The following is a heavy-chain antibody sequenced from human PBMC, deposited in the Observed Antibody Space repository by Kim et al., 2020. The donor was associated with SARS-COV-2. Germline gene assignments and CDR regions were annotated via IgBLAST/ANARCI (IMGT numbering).Heavy chain of an antibody. V-gene: IGHV3-23*01. CDR3: PHYYDNTGGYGIDV. CDR2: FSGGNTRP. D-gene: IGHD3-22*01. CDR1: GYTFSTYG. J-gene: IGHJ6*02. Sequence: WGSLRLSCAASGYTFSTYGMSWVRQAPRKGLEWVSGFSGGNTRPYYADSVKGRFTISRDNSKNTLYMQMNSLRAEDTAVYYCPHYYDNTGGYGIDVWGPG.